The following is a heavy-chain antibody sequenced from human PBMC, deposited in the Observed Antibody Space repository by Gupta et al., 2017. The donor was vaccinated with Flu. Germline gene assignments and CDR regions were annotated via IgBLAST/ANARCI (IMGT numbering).Heavy chain of an antibody. J-gene: IGHJ4*02. Sequence: YWMIWVRQAPGKGLEWVANIKQDGSAKNYVDSVQGRFTISRDNAKNSLYLQMNSLRVEDTAVYYCAREGGGYCTSTSCFFYWGRGTLVTVSS. CDR1: YW. CDR2: IKQDGSAK. CDR3: AREGGGYCTSTSCFFY. V-gene: IGHV3-7*01. D-gene: IGHD2-2*01.